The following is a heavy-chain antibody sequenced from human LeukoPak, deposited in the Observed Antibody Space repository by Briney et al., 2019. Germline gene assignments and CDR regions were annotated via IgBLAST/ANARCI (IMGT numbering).Heavy chain of an antibody. CDR3: AKARRGYSYGSYYFDY. CDR1: GFTFSSYA. CDR2: ISGSGGST. V-gene: IGHV3-23*01. Sequence: PAGSLRLSCAVSGFTFSSYAMSWVRQAPGRGREWVSAISGSGGSTYYADSVRGRLIIFSDNSKNTLSLQMHSLRAEDTAVCYCAKARRGYSYGSYYFDYWGQGTLVTVSS. J-gene: IGHJ4*02. D-gene: IGHD5-18*01.